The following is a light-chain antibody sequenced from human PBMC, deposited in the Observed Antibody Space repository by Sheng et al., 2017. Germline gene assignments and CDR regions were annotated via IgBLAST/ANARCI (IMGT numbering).Light chain of an antibody. CDR2: KDI. J-gene: IGLJ2*01. Sequence: SYELTQPPSVSVSPGQTARITCSGDALPKQYAYWYQQKPGQAPVLVIYKDIERPSGIPERFSGSSSGTTVTLTISGVQAEDEADYYCQSADSSGTYYVVFGGGTKLTVL. V-gene: IGLV3-25*03. CDR3: QSADSSGTYYVV. CDR1: ALPKQY.